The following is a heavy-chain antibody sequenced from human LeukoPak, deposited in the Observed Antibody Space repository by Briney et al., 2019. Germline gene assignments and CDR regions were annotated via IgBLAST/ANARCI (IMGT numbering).Heavy chain of an antibody. Sequence: GGSLRLSCAASGFTFSSYGMSWVRQAPGKGLEWVSAISGSGGSTFYADSVKGRFTISRDYSKNTLYLQMNSLRAEDTAVYHCARDLPPVWFDPWGQGTLVTVSS. V-gene: IGHV3-23*01. CDR1: GFTFSSYG. CDR3: ARDLPPVWFDP. J-gene: IGHJ5*02. CDR2: ISGSGGST.